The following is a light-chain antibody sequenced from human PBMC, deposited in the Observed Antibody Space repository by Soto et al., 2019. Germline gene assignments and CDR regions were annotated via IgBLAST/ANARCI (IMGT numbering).Light chain of an antibody. J-gene: IGLJ1*01. CDR3: SSFASTHTYV. Sequence: QSALTQPASVSGSPGQSITISCTGTSSDVAFYNHVSWYQQHPGKAPKLLIYEVNNRPSGVSHRFSGSKSGNTAPLTISGLQAEDEADYYCSSFASTHTYVFXTGTKVTVL. V-gene: IGLV2-14*01. CDR2: EVN. CDR1: SSDVAFYNH.